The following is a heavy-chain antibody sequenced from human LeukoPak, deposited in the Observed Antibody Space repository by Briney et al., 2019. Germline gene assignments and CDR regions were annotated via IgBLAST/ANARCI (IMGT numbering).Heavy chain of an antibody. D-gene: IGHD3-10*01. V-gene: IGHV3-21*06. CDR1: GFTFSTYS. J-gene: IGHJ4*02. CDR3: ARDLFGSGSFYGF. Sequence: GGCLRLSCAASGFTFSTYSMNWVRQAPGKGLEWVSTITSSNAYIYYADSVKGRFTISRDNAKNSLYLQMNSLRAEDTAVYYCARDLFGSGSFYGFWGQGTLVTVSS. CDR2: ITSSNAYI.